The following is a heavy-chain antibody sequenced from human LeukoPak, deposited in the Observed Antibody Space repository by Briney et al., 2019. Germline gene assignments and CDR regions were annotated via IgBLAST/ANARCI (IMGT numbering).Heavy chain of an antibody. Sequence: PGGSLRLSCAASGFTFDDYAMHWVRQAPGKGLEWVAGISWNSGNIGYADSVKGRFTISRDNAKNSLYLQMNSLRAEDTAVYYCAREYYDSSGYYYRWFDPWGQGTLVTVSS. J-gene: IGHJ5*02. D-gene: IGHD3-22*01. V-gene: IGHV3-9*01. CDR2: ISWNSGNI. CDR3: AREYYDSSGYYYRWFDP. CDR1: GFTFDDYA.